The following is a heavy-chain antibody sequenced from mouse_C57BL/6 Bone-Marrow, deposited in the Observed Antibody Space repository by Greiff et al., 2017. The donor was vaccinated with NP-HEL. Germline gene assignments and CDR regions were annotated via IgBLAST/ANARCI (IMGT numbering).Heavy chain of an antibody. J-gene: IGHJ3*01. CDR3: AKHRRDYDGAWFAY. CDR1: GFSLTSYG. D-gene: IGHD2-4*01. CDR2: IWGGGST. Sequence: VKLQESGPGLVAPSQSLSITCTVSGFSLTSYGVDWVRQPPGQGLEWLGVIWGGGSTNSYSALMSGLSILTDNSKSQVFLKMNSLQTDDTAMYYCAKHRRDYDGAWFAYWGQGTLVTVSA. V-gene: IGHV2-9*01.